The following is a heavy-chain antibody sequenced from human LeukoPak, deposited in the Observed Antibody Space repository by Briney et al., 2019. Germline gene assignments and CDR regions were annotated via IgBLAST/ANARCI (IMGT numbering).Heavy chain of an antibody. CDR3: ARDVEGDTAILI. CDR1: GGSISSSIYY. J-gene: IGHJ4*02. CDR2: IYYSGST. D-gene: IGHD5-18*01. V-gene: IGHV4-39*07. Sequence: SETLSLTCTVSGGSISSSIYYWGWIRQPPGKGLEWIGSIYYSGSTYYNPSLKSRVTISVDNSHNQFSLKLSSVTAADTAVYYCARDVEGDTAILIWGQGTLVTVSS.